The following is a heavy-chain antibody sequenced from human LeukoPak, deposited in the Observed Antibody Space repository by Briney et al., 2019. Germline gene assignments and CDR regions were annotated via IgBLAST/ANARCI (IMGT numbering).Heavy chain of an antibody. CDR3: VSPKYSSAWFFDN. V-gene: IGHV3-23*01. CDR2: ISGSGGST. Sequence: GGSLRLSCAASGFTFSSYAMSWVRQAPGRGLEWVSAISGSGGSTYYADSVKGLFTISRDNSKNTLYLQMNSLTAEDTAVYYCVSPKYSSAWFFDNWGQGTLVTVSS. CDR1: GFTFSSYA. D-gene: IGHD6-19*01. J-gene: IGHJ4*02.